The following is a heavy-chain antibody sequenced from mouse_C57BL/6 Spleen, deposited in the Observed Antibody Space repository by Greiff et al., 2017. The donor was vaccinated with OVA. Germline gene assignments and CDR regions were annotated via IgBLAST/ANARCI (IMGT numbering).Heavy chain of an antibody. J-gene: IGHJ1*03. Sequence: SGPELVKPGASVKISCKASGYSFTDYNMNWVKQSNGKSLEWIGVINPNYGTTSYNQKFKGKATLTVDQSSSTAYMQLNSLTSEDSAVYYCASPHYYGSSYGYFDVWGTGTTVTVSS. CDR2: INPNYGTT. CDR3: ASPHYYGSSYGYFDV. CDR1: GYSFTDYN. V-gene: IGHV1-39*01. D-gene: IGHD1-1*01.